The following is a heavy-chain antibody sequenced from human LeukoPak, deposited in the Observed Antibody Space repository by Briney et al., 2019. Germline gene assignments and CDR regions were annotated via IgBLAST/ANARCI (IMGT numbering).Heavy chain of an antibody. CDR1: GGTFSSYA. J-gene: IGHJ4*02. Sequence: ASVKVSRKASGGTFSSYAISWVRQAPGQGLEWMGWINPNSGGTNYAQKFQGRVTMTRDTSISTAYMELSRLRSDDTAVYYCASVAYNWNDVGDYFDYWGQGTLVTVSS. CDR3: ASVAYNWNDVGDYFDY. V-gene: IGHV1-2*02. CDR2: INPNSGGT. D-gene: IGHD1-1*01.